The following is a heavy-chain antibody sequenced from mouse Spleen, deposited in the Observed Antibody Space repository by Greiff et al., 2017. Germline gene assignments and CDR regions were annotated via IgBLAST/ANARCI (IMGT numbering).Heavy chain of an antibody. J-gene: IGHJ4*01. CDR1: GFTFSDYG. CDR3: ARAPGTPYAMDY. D-gene: IGHD4-1*01. Sequence: EVKLVESGGGLVKPGGSLKLSCAASGFTFSDYGMHWVRQAPEKGLEWVAYISSGSSTIYYADTVKGRFTISRDNAKNTLFLQMTSLRSEDTAMYYCARAPGTPYAMDYWGQGTSVTVSS. CDR2: ISSGSSTI. V-gene: IGHV5-17*01.